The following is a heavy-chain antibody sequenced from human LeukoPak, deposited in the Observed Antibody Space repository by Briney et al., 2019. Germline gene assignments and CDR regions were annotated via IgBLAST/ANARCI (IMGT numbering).Heavy chain of an antibody. Sequence: PGGSLRLSCAASGFTFSSYGMHWVRQAPGKGLEWVAFIRYDGSNKYYADSVKGRFTISRDNSKNTLYLQMNSLRAEDTAVYYCARVGGSAAAGTDPFDYWGQGTLVTVSS. J-gene: IGHJ4*02. V-gene: IGHV3-30*02. D-gene: IGHD6-13*01. CDR1: GFTFSSYG. CDR3: ARVGGSAAAGTDPFDY. CDR2: IRYDGSNK.